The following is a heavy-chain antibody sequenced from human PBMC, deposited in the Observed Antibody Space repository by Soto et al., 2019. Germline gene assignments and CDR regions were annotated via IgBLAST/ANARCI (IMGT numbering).Heavy chain of an antibody. Sequence: PGESLKISCKGSGYSFTSYWIGWVRQMPGKGLEWMGIIYPGDSDTRYSPSFQGQVTISADKSISTAYLQWSSLKASDTAMYYCERHEWSPLTGNSIYRFDYWGQGTMVTVSS. CDR1: GYSFTSYW. CDR3: ERHEWSPLTGNSIYRFDY. J-gene: IGHJ4*02. D-gene: IGHD1-20*01. V-gene: IGHV5-51*01. CDR2: IYPGDSDT.